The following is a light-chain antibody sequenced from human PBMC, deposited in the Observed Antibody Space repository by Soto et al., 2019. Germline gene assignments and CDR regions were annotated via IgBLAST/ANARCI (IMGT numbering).Light chain of an antibody. J-gene: IGLJ1*01. V-gene: IGLV1-51*01. Sequence: QSVMTQPPSVSAAPGQKVTIACSGSSSNIGGNSVSWYQQLPGTAPKLLIDDDNKRPSGMPDRFSGSKSGTSATLGITGVKTGDEADYYCGSWDSSRSADVFGTGTTLTVL. CDR3: GSWDSSRSADV. CDR2: DDN. CDR1: SSNIGGNS.